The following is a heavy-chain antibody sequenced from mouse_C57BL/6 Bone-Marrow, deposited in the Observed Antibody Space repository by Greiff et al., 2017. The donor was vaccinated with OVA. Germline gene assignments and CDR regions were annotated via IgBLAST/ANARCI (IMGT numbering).Heavy chain of an antibody. Sequence: EVQLQQSGPVLVKPGPSVKISCKASGFTFTDYYMHWVKQSPGKSLEWIGLVYPYNGGTSYNQKFKGKATLTVDTSSSTAYMELNSLTSEDSAVYYCARERAYDGYYVDWYFDVWGTGTTVTVSS. CDR1: GFTFTDYY. D-gene: IGHD2-3*01. V-gene: IGHV1-36*01. CDR3: ARERAYDGYYVDWYFDV. CDR2: VYPYNGGT. J-gene: IGHJ1*03.